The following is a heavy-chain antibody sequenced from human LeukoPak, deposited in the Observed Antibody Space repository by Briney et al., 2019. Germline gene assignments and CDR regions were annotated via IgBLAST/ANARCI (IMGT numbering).Heavy chain of an antibody. Sequence: SETLSLTCAVSGYSFSSGYYWGWIRQPPGKGLEWIGSIYHSGSTYYNPSLKSRVTISVDTSKNQFSLKLSSVTAADTAVYYCARLEDCSSTSCNPYAFDIWGQGTMVTVSS. D-gene: IGHD2-2*01. V-gene: IGHV4-38-2*01. CDR3: ARLEDCSSTSCNPYAFDI. J-gene: IGHJ3*02. CDR1: GYSFSSGYY. CDR2: IYHSGST.